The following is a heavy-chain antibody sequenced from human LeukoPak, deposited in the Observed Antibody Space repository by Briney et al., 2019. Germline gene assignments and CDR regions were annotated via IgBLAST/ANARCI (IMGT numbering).Heavy chain of an antibody. J-gene: IGHJ4*02. D-gene: IGHD5-24*01. Sequence: SETLSLTCTVSGGSISSGGYYWSWIRQHPGKGLEWIGYIYYSGSTYYNPSLKSRVTISVDTSKNQFSLKLSSVTAADTAVYYCARVIRDGYTDKPSSFDYWGQGTLVTVSS. CDR3: ARVIRDGYTDKPSSFDY. CDR2: IYYSGST. CDR1: GGSISSGGYY. V-gene: IGHV4-31*03.